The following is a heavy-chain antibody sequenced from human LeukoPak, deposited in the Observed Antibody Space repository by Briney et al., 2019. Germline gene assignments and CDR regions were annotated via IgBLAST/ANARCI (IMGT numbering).Heavy chain of an antibody. CDR3: ARDGGGDIVVVPAAIQDY. CDR1: GYTFTRHY. CDR2: INPGGGGT. J-gene: IGHJ4*02. D-gene: IGHD2-2*01. V-gene: IGHV1-46*01. Sequence: ASVKVSCKASGYTFTRHYMNWVRQAPGQGLEWMGKINPGGGGTGYAQKFQGRVTMTRDTSTSTAYMELRSLRSDDTAVYYCARDGGGDIVVVPAAIQDYWGQGTLVTVSS.